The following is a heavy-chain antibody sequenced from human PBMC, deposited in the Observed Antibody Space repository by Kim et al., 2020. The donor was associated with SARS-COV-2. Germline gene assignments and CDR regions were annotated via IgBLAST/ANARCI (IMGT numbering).Heavy chain of an antibody. J-gene: IGHJ5*02. CDR1: GYTFTSYA. V-gene: IGHV7-4-1*02. D-gene: IGHD1-26*01. CDR3: ARTSYWYGHNWFDP. Sequence: ASVKVSCKASGYTFTSYAMNWVRQAPGQGLEWMGWINTNTGNPTYAQGFTGRFVFSLDTSVSTACLQISSLKAEDTAVYYCARTSYWYGHNWFDPWGQGTLVTVSS. CDR2: INTNTGNP.